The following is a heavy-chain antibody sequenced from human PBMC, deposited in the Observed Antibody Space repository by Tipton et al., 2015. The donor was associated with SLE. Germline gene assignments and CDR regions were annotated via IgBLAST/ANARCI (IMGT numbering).Heavy chain of an antibody. Sequence: LRLSCTVSGFTFKFYDLNWVRQAPGKGLEWLSSISSSGSTTYYADSVKGRFTVSRDNTGNSLYLQLNSLRDEDTALYYCVRPGVGISTTAFDVWGRGTMVTVSS. V-gene: IGHV3-48*03. CDR2: ISSSGSTT. CDR1: GFTFKFYD. J-gene: IGHJ3*01. D-gene: IGHD1-26*01. CDR3: VRPGVGISTTAFDV.